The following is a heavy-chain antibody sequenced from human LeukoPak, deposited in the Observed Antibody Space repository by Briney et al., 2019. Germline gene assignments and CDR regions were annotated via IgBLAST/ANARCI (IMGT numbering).Heavy chain of an antibody. V-gene: IGHV3-21*01. CDR1: GFTFSSYS. J-gene: IGHJ4*02. CDR2: ISSSGSYI. Sequence: GGSLRLSCAASGFTFSSYSMNWVRQAPGKGLEWVSSISSSGSYIYYADSVKGRFTISRDNAKNSLYLQMNSLRAEDTAVYYCARAIAAAGKESFDYWGQGTLVTVSS. D-gene: IGHD6-13*01. CDR3: ARAIAAAGKESFDY.